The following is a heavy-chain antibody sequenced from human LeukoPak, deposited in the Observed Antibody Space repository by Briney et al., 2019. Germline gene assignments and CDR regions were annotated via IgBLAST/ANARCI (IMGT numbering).Heavy chain of an antibody. D-gene: IGHD3-10*01. CDR3: ARSLKGCYGSGSYYNL. V-gene: IGHV4-34*01. J-gene: IGHJ4*02. CDR1: GGSFSGYY. CDR2: INHSGST. Sequence: PSETLSLTCAVYGGSFSGYYWSWIRQPPGKGLEWIGEINHSGSTNYNPSLKSRVTISVDTSKNQFSLKLSSVTAADTAVYYCARSLKGCYGSGSYYNLWGQGTLVTVSS.